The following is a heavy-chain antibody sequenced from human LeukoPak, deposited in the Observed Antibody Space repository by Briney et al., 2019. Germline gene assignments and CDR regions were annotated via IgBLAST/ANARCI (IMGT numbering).Heavy chain of an antibody. CDR1: GGSISSGDYY. V-gene: IGHV4-30-4*08. CDR2: IYYSGGT. Sequence: SETLSLTCTVSGGSISSGDYYWSWIRQPPGKGLEWIGYIYYSGGTYYNPSLKSRVTISVDTSKNQFSLKLSSVTAADTAVYYCARDRYGDYSGNWFDPWGQGTLVTVSS. D-gene: IGHD4-17*01. CDR3: ARDRYGDYSGNWFDP. J-gene: IGHJ5*02.